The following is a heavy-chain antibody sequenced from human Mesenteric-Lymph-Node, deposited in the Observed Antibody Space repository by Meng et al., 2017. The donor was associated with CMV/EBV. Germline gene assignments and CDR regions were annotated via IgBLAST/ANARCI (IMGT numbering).Heavy chain of an antibody. CDR2: ISSSSDYI. J-gene: IGHJ5*02. Sequence: ASRFTFSSYSMNWVRQAPGKGREWVSSISSSSDYIYYTDSVKGRFSISRDNAKNSLYLQMNSLRAEDTAVYYCARSSIAALNWFDPWGQGTLVTVSS. V-gene: IGHV3-21*01. D-gene: IGHD6-6*01. CDR1: RFTFSSYS. CDR3: ARSSIAALNWFDP.